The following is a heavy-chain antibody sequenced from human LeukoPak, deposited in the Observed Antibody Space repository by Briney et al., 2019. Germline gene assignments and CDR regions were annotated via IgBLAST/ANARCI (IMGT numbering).Heavy chain of an antibody. D-gene: IGHD3-9*01. V-gene: IGHV3-48*01. CDR2: ISSSSSTI. J-gene: IGHJ6*03. Sequence: QAGGSLRLSCAASGFTFSSYSMNWVRQPPGKGMEWVSYISSSSSTISYADSVKGRFTISRDNSKNTLYLQMNSLRAEDTAVYYCAKDGGEYYDILTGYYPRLYYMDVWGKGTTVTISS. CDR1: GFTFSSYS. CDR3: AKDGGEYYDILTGYYPRLYYMDV.